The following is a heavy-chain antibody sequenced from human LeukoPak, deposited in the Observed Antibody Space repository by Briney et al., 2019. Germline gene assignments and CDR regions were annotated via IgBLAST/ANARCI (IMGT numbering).Heavy chain of an antibody. V-gene: IGHV1-24*01. Sequence: GASVKVSCKVSGYTLTELSMHWVRQAPGKGLEWMGGFDPEDGETVYAQKFQGRVTMTEDTSTDTAYMELSSLRSEDTAVYYCATALISVSVEPFDYWGQGTLVTVSS. J-gene: IGHJ4*02. CDR3: ATALISVSVEPFDY. D-gene: IGHD4-23*01. CDR2: FDPEDGET. CDR1: GYTLTELS.